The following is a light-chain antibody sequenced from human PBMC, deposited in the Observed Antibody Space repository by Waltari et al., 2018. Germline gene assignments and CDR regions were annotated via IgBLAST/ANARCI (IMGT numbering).Light chain of an antibody. CDR2: GTS. Sequence: DIVLTQSPGTLSLSXXXXXXXXGRASQSVRSRSFTWSQQRPGQAPRLLIYGTSSRATDIPDRFSGSGSGTDFTLTISRLEPEDFAVYFCQQYDGSAVTFGGGTKVEIK. J-gene: IGKJ4*01. CDR3: QQYDGSAVT. CDR1: QSVRSRS. V-gene: IGKV3-20*01.